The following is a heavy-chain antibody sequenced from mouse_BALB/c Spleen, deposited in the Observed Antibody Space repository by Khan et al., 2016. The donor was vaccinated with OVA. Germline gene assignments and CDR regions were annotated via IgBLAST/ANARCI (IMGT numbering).Heavy chain of an antibody. CDR1: GYTFPEYT. V-gene: IGHV1-18*01. J-gene: IGHJ4*01. Sequence: EVELVESGPELVKPGASVKISCKTSGYTFPEYTVHWVKQSLGKSLDWIGVINPKNGGTAYNQKFKDKATLTVDKSSSTAYMEFRSLTSEDSALYCCARDAGRYWGQGTSVTVAS. CDR3: ARDAGRY. D-gene: IGHD3-3*01. CDR2: INPKNGGT.